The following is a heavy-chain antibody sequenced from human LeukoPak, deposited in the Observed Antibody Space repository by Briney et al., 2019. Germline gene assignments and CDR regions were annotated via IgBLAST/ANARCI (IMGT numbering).Heavy chain of an antibody. D-gene: IGHD5-18*01. CDR1: GYSISSGYY. J-gene: IGHJ4*02. CDR3: ARGRGYSSSSFDY. CDR2: INHSGST. V-gene: IGHV4-38-2*02. Sequence: SETLSLTCTVSGYSISSGYYWGWIRQPPGQGLEWIGEINHSGSTNYNPSLKSRVTISVDTSKNQFSLKLSSVTAADTAVYYCARGRGYSSSSFDYWGQGTLVTVSS.